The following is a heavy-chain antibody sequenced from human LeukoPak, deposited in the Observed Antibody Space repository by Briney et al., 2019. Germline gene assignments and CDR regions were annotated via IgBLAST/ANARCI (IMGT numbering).Heavy chain of an antibody. V-gene: IGHV3-64*01. Sequence: PGGSLRLSCAASGFTFSSYAMHWVRQAPGKGLEYVSAISSNGGSTYYANSVKGRFTISRDNAKNSLYLQMNSLRAEDTAVYYCARVRGDYYDSSGYVYYYYMDVWGKGTTVTVSS. J-gene: IGHJ6*03. CDR3: ARVRGDYYDSSGYVYYYYMDV. CDR1: GFTFSSYA. D-gene: IGHD3-22*01. CDR2: ISSNGGST.